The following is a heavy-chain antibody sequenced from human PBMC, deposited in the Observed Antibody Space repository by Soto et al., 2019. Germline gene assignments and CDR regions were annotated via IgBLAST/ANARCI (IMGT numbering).Heavy chain of an antibody. D-gene: IGHD3-22*01. Sequence: QVQLVESGGGVVQPGRSLRLSCAASGFTFSSYAMHWVRQAPGKGLEWVAVISYDGSNKYYADSVKGRFTISRDNSKNTLYLQMNSLRAEDTAVYYCARDIEYAHYYDSSGYLDYYYYGMDVWGQGTTVTVSS. CDR2: ISYDGSNK. CDR3: ARDIEYAHYYDSSGYLDYYYYGMDV. V-gene: IGHV3-30-3*01. CDR1: GFTFSSYA. J-gene: IGHJ6*02.